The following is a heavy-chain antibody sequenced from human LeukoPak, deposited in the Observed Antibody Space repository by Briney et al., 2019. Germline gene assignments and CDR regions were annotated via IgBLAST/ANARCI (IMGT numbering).Heavy chain of an antibody. D-gene: IGHD5-18*01. CDR2: IYHSGST. CDR3: ARGGYSYGPPHFDL. CDR1: GYSISSGYY. Sequence: SETLSLTCAVSGYSISSGYYWGWIRQPPGKGLEWIGSIYHSGSTYYNPSLKSRVTISVDTSKNQFSLKLSSVTAADTAVYYCARGGYSYGPPHFDLWGRGTLVTVSS. V-gene: IGHV4-38-2*01. J-gene: IGHJ2*01.